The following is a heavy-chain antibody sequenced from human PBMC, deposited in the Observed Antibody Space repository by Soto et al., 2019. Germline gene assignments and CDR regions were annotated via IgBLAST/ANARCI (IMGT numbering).Heavy chain of an antibody. CDR1: GFTFSSYW. V-gene: IGHV3-74*01. CDR2: INSDGSST. D-gene: IGHD2-15*01. J-gene: IGHJ4*02. CDR3: ARGATNRDPVGYDY. Sequence: PGGSLRLSCAASGFTFSSYWMHWVRQAPGKGLVWVSRINSDGSSTTYADSVKGRFTISRDNTKNTLYLQMNSLGAGDTAVYYCARGATNRDPVGYDYWGQGTLVTVSS.